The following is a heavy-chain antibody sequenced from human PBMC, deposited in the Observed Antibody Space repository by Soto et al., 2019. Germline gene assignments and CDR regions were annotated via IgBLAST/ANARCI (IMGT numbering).Heavy chain of an antibody. CDR3: ARGHYYDSSGYLGYYFDY. D-gene: IGHD3-22*01. CDR2: IIPIFGTA. CDR1: GGTFSSYA. J-gene: IGHJ4*02. Sequence: ASVKVSCKASGGTFSSYAISWVRQAPGQGLEWMGGIIPIFGTANYAQKFQGRVTITADESTSTAYMELSSLRSEDTAVYYCARGHYYDSSGYLGYYFDYWGQGTLVTVSS. V-gene: IGHV1-69*13.